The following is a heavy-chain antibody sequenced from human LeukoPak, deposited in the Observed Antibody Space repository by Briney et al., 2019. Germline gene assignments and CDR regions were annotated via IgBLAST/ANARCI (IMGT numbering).Heavy chain of an antibody. J-gene: IGHJ4*02. CDR3: AKDQGGGLRYFDWFYFDY. CDR2: ISYDGSNK. Sequence: GSLRLSCAASGFTFSSYGMHWVRQAPGKGLEWVAVISYDGSNKYYADSVKGRFTISRDNSKNTLYLQMNSLRAEDTAVYYCAKDQGGGLRYFDWFYFDYWGQGTLVTVSS. CDR1: GFTFSSYG. D-gene: IGHD3-9*01. V-gene: IGHV3-30*18.